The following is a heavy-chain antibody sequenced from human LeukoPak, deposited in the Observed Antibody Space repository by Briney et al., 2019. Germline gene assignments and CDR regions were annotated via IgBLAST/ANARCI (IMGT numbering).Heavy chain of an antibody. Sequence: VKVSCKASGFTFTSYDINWVRQATGQGLEWVGWMNPNSGNTGYAQKFQGRVTMTRNTSISTAYMELSSLRSEDTAVYYCARGRWGNDYGDEGYWGQGTLVTVSS. D-gene: IGHD4-17*01. CDR3: ARGRWGNDYGDEGY. CDR2: MNPNSGNT. J-gene: IGHJ4*02. CDR1: GFTFTSYD. V-gene: IGHV1-8*01.